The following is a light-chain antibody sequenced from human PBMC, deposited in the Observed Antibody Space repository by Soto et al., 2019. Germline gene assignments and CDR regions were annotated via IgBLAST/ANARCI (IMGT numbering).Light chain of an antibody. Sequence: DIQMTQSPSAVSASVGDRVTITCRASQGINNYLAWFQQKPGKAPKHLIYAASTLQTGVPSRFSGSGSGTEFTLTISSLQPEDFATYYCLQHNTSPLTFGGGTKVDNK. V-gene: IGKV1-17*03. CDR2: AAS. J-gene: IGKJ4*01. CDR3: LQHNTSPLT. CDR1: QGINNY.